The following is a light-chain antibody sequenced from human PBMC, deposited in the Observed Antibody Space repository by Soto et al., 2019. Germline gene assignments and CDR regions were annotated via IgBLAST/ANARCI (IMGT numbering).Light chain of an antibody. V-gene: IGKV3-20*01. CDR1: QSVSSSY. Sequence: EVGMSQSPGTLSLSPGERATLSCRASQSVSSSYLAWYQQKPGQAPRLLIYGASSRATGIPDRFSGSGSGTDFTLTISRLVPEDFAVYYCQQYGILRSALGGGTKVDIK. CDR3: QQYGILRSA. CDR2: GAS. J-gene: IGKJ4*01.